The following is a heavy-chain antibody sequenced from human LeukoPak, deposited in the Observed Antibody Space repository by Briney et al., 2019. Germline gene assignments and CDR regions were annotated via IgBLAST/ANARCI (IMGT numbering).Heavy chain of an antibody. CDR2: GNSDGTRT. J-gene: IGHJ4*02. D-gene: IGHD3-10*01. CDR1: GFPFSGYW. V-gene: IGHV3-74*01. Sequence: GGPLRLSCAASGFPFSGYWIHWVRQTPGKGLVWVSRGNSDGTRTAYADSVKGRFTISRDNARNTLYLQMNSLRAEDTAVYYCARERRGFDYWGQGTLVTVSS. CDR3: ARERRGFDY.